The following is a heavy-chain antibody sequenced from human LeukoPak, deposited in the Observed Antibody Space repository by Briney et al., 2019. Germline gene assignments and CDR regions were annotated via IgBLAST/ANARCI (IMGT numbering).Heavy chain of an antibody. CDR2: IYPGDSDT. Sequence: GESPKISCKSSGYSFTSYCNGWVRQMPGKGLGWLGIIYPGDSDTRYSPSFQGQVTISADKSISTAYLQWSSLKASDTAMYYCARGITGTTVDYWGQGTLVTVSS. CDR3: ARGITGTTVDY. D-gene: IGHD1-7*01. CDR1: GYSFTSYC. J-gene: IGHJ4*02. V-gene: IGHV5-51*01.